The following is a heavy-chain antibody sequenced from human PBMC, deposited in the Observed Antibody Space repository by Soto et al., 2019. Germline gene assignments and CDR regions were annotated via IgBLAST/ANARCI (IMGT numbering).Heavy chain of an antibody. CDR2: ISYDGSNK. V-gene: IGHV3-30*18. Sequence: QVQLVESGGGVVQPGRSLRLSCAASGFTFSSYGMHWVRQAPGKGLEWVAVISYDGSNKYYADSVKGRFTISRDNSKNTLYLQMNSLRAEDTAVYYCAKDGGGGARTSCLDVWGQGTTVTVSS. D-gene: IGHD2-2*01. CDR3: AKDGGGGARTSCLDV. CDR1: GFTFSSYG. J-gene: IGHJ6*02.